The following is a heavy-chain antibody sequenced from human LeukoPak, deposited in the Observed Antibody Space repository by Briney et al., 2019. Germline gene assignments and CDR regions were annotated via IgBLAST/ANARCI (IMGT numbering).Heavy chain of an antibody. D-gene: IGHD5-18*01. CDR2: IYYSGST. J-gene: IGHJ4*02. Sequence: PSETLSLTYTVSGGSISSYYWSWIRQPPGKGLEWIGYIYYSGSTNYNPSLKSRVTISVDTSKNQFSLKLSSVTAADTAVYYCARVNPSTYSYGYVSFDYWGQGTLVTVSS. CDR1: GGSISSYY. V-gene: IGHV4-59*01. CDR3: ARVNPSTYSYGYVSFDY.